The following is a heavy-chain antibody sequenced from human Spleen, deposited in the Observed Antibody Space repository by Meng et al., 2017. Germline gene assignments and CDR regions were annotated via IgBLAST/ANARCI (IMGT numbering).Heavy chain of an antibody. CDR3: ARDGPHYDVDY. J-gene: IGHJ4*02. Sequence: GESLKISCTTSGFTFNSYGIHWVRQAPGKGLEWVALIRPDGSNKYYADSVKGRFTISRDNSKNTLSLQINSLRVEDTAVYFCARDGPHYDVDYWGQGTLVTVSS. D-gene: IGHD3-3*01. CDR1: GFTFNSYG. CDR2: IRPDGSNK. V-gene: IGHV3-33*01.